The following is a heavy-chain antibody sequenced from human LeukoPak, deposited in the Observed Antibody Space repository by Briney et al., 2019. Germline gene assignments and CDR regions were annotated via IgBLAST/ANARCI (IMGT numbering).Heavy chain of an antibody. V-gene: IGHV1-46*01. CDR2: INPSGGST. CDR3: ARAGSDYCGGDCPKFDY. Sequence: ASVKASCKASGYTFTSYYMHWVRQAPGQGLEWMGIINPSGGSTSYAQKFQGRVTMTRDTSTSTVYMGLSSLRSEDTAVYYCARAGSDYCGGDCPKFDYWGQGTLVTVSS. J-gene: IGHJ4*02. D-gene: IGHD2-21*02. CDR1: GYTFTSYY.